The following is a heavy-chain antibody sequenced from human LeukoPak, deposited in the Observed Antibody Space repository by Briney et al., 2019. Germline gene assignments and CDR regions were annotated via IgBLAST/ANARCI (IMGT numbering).Heavy chain of an antibody. Sequence: PGGSLRLSCAASGFTFSSYAMSWVRQAPGKGLEWVSAISGSGGSTYYAGSVKGRFTISRDNSKNTLYLQMNSLRAEDTAVYYCAKKKRIFGVVIPTPYDYWGQGTLVTVSS. D-gene: IGHD3-3*01. CDR2: ISGSGGST. V-gene: IGHV3-23*01. CDR3: AKKKRIFGVVIPTPYDY. J-gene: IGHJ4*02. CDR1: GFTFSSYA.